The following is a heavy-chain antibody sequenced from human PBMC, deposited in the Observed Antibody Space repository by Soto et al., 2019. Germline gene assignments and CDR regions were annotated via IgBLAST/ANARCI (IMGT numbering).Heavy chain of an antibody. J-gene: IGHJ4*02. CDR3: ARDQTAAGTGGFDY. CDR2: IYHSGST. CDR1: SGSISSSNW. D-gene: IGHD6-13*01. V-gene: IGHV4-4*02. Sequence: SETLSLTCAVSSGSISSSNWWSWVRQPPGKGLEWIGEIYHSGSTNYNPSLKSRVTISVDKSKNQFSLKLSSVTAADTAVYYCARDQTAAGTGGFDYWGQGTLVTVSS.